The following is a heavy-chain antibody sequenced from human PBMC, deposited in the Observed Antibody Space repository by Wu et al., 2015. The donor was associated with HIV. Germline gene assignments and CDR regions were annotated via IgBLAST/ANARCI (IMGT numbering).Heavy chain of an antibody. V-gene: IGHV1-69*13. D-gene: IGHD3-10*01. CDR1: GGTFSSYA. Sequence: QVQLVQSGAEVKKPGSSVKVSCKASGGTFSSYAISWVRQAPGQGLEWMGRIIPIFGTANYAQKFQGRVTITADESTSTAYMELSSLRSEDTAVYYCASPRTDYYGSGSYFGDGSFDIWGQGTMVTVSS. CDR2: IIPIFGTA. J-gene: IGHJ3*02. CDR3: ASPRTDYYGSGSYFGDGSFDI.